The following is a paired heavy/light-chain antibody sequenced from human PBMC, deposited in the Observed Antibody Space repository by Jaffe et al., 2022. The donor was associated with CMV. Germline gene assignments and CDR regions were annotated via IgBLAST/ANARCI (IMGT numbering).Light chain of an antibody. CDR2: AAS. CDR1: QDISDW. CDR3: QQANSFPQS. J-gene: IGKJ2*03. Sequence: DIQMTQSPSSVSASVGDRVTISCRASQDISDWVAWYQQKPGKAPKLLIYAASFLQSGVPSRFRGTGSGTDFSLTISSLQPEDFATYYCQQANSFPQSFGQGTKLEV. V-gene: IGKV1-12*01.
Heavy chain of an antibody. CDR2: IFHGGTT. CDR1: GGSISSSSNN. Sequence: QLQLQESGPGLVKSSETLSLTCTVSGGSISSSSNNWAWIRQPPGTGLEWIGTIFHGGTTNYDPSLKSRVTISVDTSNNQFSLKLSSVTAADTAVYYCARHLGIAARPWSFGGDRRQKYYFDSWGQGTLVSVSS. J-gene: IGHJ4*02. V-gene: IGHV4-39*01. CDR3: ARHLGIAARPWSFGGDRRQKYYFDS. D-gene: IGHD6-6*01.